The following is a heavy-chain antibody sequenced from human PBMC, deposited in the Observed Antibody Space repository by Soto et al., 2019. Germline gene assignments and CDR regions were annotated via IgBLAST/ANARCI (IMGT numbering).Heavy chain of an antibody. Sequence: PGGSLRPSCAASGFTFSTYSMNWVRQAPGKGLEWVSSISGSDNYTHYADFLRGRFTISRDNAKTSLYLQMNSLRAEDTAVYYCAREGINNYNEYYFDSWGQGTVVTVSS. CDR2: ISGSDNYT. CDR3: AREGINNYNEYYFDS. D-gene: IGHD4-4*01. J-gene: IGHJ4*02. CDR1: GFTFSTYS. V-gene: IGHV3-21*01.